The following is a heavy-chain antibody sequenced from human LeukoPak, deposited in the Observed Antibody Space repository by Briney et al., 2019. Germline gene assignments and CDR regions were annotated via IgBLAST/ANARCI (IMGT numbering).Heavy chain of an antibody. V-gene: IGHV1-46*01. CDR2: INPSGGST. Sequence: GASVKVSCKASGYTFTSYYMHWVRQAPGQGLEWMGIINPSGGSTSYAQKFQGRVTMTRDMSTSTDYMELSSLRSEDTAAYYCARGSHIRTHDRDNWFDPWGQGTLVTVSS. CDR1: GYTFTSYY. J-gene: IGHJ5*02. D-gene: IGHD3-10*01. CDR3: ARGSHIRTHDRDNWFDP.